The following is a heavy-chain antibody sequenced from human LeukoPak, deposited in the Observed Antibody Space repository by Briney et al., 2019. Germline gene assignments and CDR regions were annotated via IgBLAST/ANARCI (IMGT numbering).Heavy chain of an antibody. J-gene: IGHJ4*02. CDR1: GYSISSGYY. Sequence: PSETLSLTCTVSGYSISSGYYWGWIRQPPGKGLEWIGEINHSGSTNYNPSLKSRVTISVDTSKNQFSLKLSSVTAADTAVYYCARGGITMVRGVIMDFDYWGQGTLVTVSS. D-gene: IGHD3-10*01. CDR2: INHSGST. CDR3: ARGGITMVRGVIMDFDY. V-gene: IGHV4-38-2*02.